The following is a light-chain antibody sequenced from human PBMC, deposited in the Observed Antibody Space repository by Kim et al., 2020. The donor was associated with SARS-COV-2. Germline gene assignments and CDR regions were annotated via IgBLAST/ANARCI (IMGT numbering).Light chain of an antibody. V-gene: IGKV1-39*01. CDR2: AAS. Sequence: ASVGDRVTITCRASQSISSYLNWYQQKPGKAPKLLIYAASSLQSGVPSRFSGSGSGTDFTLTISSLQPEDFATYYCQQSYSTPRAFGGGTKVDIK. CDR3: QQSYSTPRA. J-gene: IGKJ4*01. CDR1: QSISSY.